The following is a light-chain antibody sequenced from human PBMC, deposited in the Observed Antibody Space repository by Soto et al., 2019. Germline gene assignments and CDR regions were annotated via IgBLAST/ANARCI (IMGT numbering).Light chain of an antibody. Sequence: EIVMTQSPAILSVSPGERATLSCRTSQSVGSNLAWYQQKPGQAPRLLIYGASTWATGISARFSGSGSGTEFTLTISSLQSEDFAVYYCQQYSNWPLTFGGGTKVE. CDR1: QSVGSN. J-gene: IGKJ4*01. CDR2: GAS. CDR3: QQYSNWPLT. V-gene: IGKV3-15*01.